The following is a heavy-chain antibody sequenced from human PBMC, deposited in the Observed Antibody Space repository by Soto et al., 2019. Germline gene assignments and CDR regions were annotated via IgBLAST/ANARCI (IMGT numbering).Heavy chain of an antibody. D-gene: IGHD2-2*01. CDR1: GYTFTGYY. CDR3: GRFYCSSTSCSRDYYYMDV. J-gene: IGHJ6*03. V-gene: IGHV1-46*03. CDR2: INPSGGST. Sequence: ASVKVSCKASGYTFTGYYMHWVRQAPGQGLEWMGIINPSGGSTSYAQKFQGRVTMTRDTSTSTVYMELSSLRSEDTAVYYCGRFYCSSTSCSRDYYYMDVWGKGTTVTVS.